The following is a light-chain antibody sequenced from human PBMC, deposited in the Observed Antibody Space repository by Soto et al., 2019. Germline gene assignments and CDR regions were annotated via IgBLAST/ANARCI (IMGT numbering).Light chain of an antibody. Sequence: GDRVPISCQASQDIRSSLAWYQQKPGNAPKLLIYAASSLQRGVPSRFSGSGSRTNFTLTISSLQAEDFATYCCQQAKRPGAFGQGTKV. CDR3: QQAKRPGA. J-gene: IGKJ1*01. V-gene: IGKV1D-12*01. CDR2: AAS. CDR1: QDIRSS.